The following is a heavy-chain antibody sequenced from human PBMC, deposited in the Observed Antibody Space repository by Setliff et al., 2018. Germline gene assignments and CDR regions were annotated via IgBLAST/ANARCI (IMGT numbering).Heavy chain of an antibody. J-gene: IGHJ4*01. V-gene: IGHV4-39*07. Sequence: PSETLSLTCTVSNGSVSTTSHYWGWVRQPPGKGLEWIGSVYYSGYTYYSPSLESRVAISVGTSKNQFSLKVNSVTAADAGVYYCRFWSGYYKDDYWGHGTLVTVSS. CDR3: RFWSGYYKDDY. CDR2: VYYSGYT. CDR1: NGSVSTTSHY. D-gene: IGHD3-3*01.